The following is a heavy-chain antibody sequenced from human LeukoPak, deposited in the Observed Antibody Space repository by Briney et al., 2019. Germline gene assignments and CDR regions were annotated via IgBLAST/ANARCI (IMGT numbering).Heavy chain of an antibody. CDR1: GYIFTSYV. CDR2: INSNTGNP. D-gene: IGHD3-3*01. J-gene: IGHJ4*02. Sequence: GASVEVSCKASGYIFTSYVINWVRQAPGQGLEWMGWINSNTGNPTYAQGFAGRFVFSLDTSVRTAYLQIGSLKADDTAVYYCARGATSFGTLDYWGQGTLVNVYS. V-gene: IGHV7-4-1*01. CDR3: ARGATSFGTLDY.